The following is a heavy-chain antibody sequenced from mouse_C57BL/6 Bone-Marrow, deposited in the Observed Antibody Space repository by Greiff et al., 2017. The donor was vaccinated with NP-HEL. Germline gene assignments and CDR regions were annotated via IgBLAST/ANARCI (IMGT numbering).Heavy chain of an antibody. D-gene: IGHD2-4*01. CDR3: AKTRYDYGGFAY. J-gene: IGHJ3*01. CDR2: IWRGGST. Sequence: VQVVESGPGLVQPSQSLSITCTVSGFSLTSYGVHWVRQSPGKGLEWLGVIWRGGSTDYNAAFMSRLSITKDNSKSQVFFKMNSLQADDTAIYYCAKTRYDYGGFAYWGQGTLVTVSA. CDR1: GFSLTSYG. V-gene: IGHV2-5*01.